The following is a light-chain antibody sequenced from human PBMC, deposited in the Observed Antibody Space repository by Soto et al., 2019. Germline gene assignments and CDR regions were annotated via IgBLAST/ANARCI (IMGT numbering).Light chain of an antibody. V-gene: IGKV1-5*01. CDR3: QQYNSYPIT. J-gene: IGKJ5*01. CDR1: QSISSW. Sequence: DIQMTQSPSTLSASVGDRFTITCRASQSISSWLAWYQQKPGKAPKLLIYDASSLESGVPSRFSGSGSGTEFTLTISSLQPDDFATYYCQQYNSYPITFGQGTRLENK. CDR2: DAS.